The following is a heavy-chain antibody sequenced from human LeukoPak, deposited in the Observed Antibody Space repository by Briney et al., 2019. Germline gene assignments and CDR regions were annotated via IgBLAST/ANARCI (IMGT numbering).Heavy chain of an antibody. V-gene: IGHV4-59*01. J-gene: IGHJ4*02. CDR2: IYYSGST. CDR1: GGSISSYY. D-gene: IGHD3-22*01. CDR3: ARKYYYDSSTNYFDY. Sequence: SETLSLTCTVSGGSISSYYWSWIRQPPGKGLEWIGYIYYSGSTNYNPSLKSRVTISVDTSKNQFSLKLSSVTAADTAVYYCARKYYYDSSTNYFDYWGQGTLVTVSS.